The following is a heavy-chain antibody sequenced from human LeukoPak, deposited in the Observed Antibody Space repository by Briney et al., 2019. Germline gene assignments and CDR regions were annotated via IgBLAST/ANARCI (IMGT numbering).Heavy chain of an antibody. CDR3: TRGFDHAKSGY. V-gene: IGHV4-39*01. CDR2: IHFSGTI. Sequence: SETLSLTCTLSRDSISSTAYYWGWSRPPPGKGLEWLVTIHFSGTIYNNPSLMSRVTISVDTSKNQFSLKLTSVTAADTAVYYCTRGFDHAKSGYWGQGTLVTVSS. CDR1: RDSISSTAYY. J-gene: IGHJ4*02. D-gene: IGHD1-14*01.